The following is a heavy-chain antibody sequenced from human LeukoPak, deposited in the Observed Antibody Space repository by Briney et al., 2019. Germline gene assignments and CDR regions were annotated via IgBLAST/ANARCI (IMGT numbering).Heavy chain of an antibody. D-gene: IGHD4-17*01. CDR3: ARGGLLNWFDP. CDR1: GGSFSGYY. V-gene: IGHV4-34*01. Sequence: SETLSLTCAVYGGSFSGYYWSWIRQPPGKGLEWIGEINHSGSTNYNPSLKSRVTISVDTSKNQFSLKLSSVTAADTAVYYYARGGLLNWFDPWGQGTLVTVSS. CDR2: INHSGST. J-gene: IGHJ5*02.